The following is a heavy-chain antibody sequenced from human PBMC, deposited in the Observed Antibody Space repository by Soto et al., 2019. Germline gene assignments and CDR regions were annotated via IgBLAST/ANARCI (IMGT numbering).Heavy chain of an antibody. CDR2: ISPDGGDK. CDR1: GFTFSKYA. V-gene: IGHV3-30*18. J-gene: IGHJ6*02. Sequence: QVQLVESGGGVVQPGRSLRLSCAVSGFTFSKYAMHWARQAPGKGLEWVAVISPDGGDKKYADSGKGRFTISRDNSKNTLYLQMNSLRAEDTALYYCAKSPGRGEHVGLDVWGLGTTVTVSS. D-gene: IGHD4-17*01. CDR3: AKSPGRGEHVGLDV.